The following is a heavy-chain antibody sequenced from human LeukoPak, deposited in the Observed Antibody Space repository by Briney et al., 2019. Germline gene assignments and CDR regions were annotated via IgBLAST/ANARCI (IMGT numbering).Heavy chain of an antibody. V-gene: IGHV3-53*01. J-gene: IGHJ5*02. CDR1: GFTFSSNY. CDR2: IYSGGST. Sequence: GGSLRLSCAASGFTFSSNYMSWVRQAPGKGLEWVSVIYSGGSTYYADSVKGRFTISRDNSKNTLYLQMNSLRAEDTAVYYCAKDGLKGGVNWFDPWGQGTLVTVSS. D-gene: IGHD3-16*01. CDR3: AKDGLKGGVNWFDP.